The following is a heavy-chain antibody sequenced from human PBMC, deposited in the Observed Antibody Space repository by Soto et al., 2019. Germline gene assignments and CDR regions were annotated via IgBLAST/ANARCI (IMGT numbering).Heavy chain of an antibody. CDR2: INHSGST. J-gene: IGHJ4*02. Sequence: PSETLYLTCAVYGGSFSGYYWSWIRQPPGKGLEWIGEINHSGSTNYNPSLKSRVTISVDTSKNQFSLKLSSVTAADTAVYYCARERITMVRGVISHYYFDYWGQGTLVTVSS. CDR3: ARERITMVRGVISHYYFDY. CDR1: GGSFSGYY. D-gene: IGHD3-10*01. V-gene: IGHV4-34*01.